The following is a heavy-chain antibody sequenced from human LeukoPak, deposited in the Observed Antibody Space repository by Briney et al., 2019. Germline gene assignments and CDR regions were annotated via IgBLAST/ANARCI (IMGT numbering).Heavy chain of an antibody. J-gene: IGHJ6*02. CDR2: IYYSGST. Sequence: SETLSLTCTVSGGSISSSSYYWGWIRQPPGKGLEWIGSIYYSGSTYYNPSLKSRVTMSVDTSKNQFSLKLSSVTAADTAVYYCAREGYCSSTSCSYYYYGMDVWGQGTTVTVSS. CDR3: AREGYCSSTSCSYYYYGMDV. V-gene: IGHV4-39*07. D-gene: IGHD2-2*01. CDR1: GGSISSSSYY.